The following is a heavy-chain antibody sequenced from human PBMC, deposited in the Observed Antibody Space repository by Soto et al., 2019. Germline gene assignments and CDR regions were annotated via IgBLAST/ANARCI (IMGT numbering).Heavy chain of an antibody. CDR1: GFTFRSYV. CDR3: AEGSGIDY. V-gene: IGHV3-23*01. CDR2: ISRSGDST. J-gene: IGHJ4*02. Sequence: EVQLLESGGGLVQPGGSLRLSCAASGFTFRSYVMSWVRQAPGKGLEWVSSISRSGDSTYYADSVKGRFTISRDNSKNTLYLQMHSLRAEDTAVYYCAEGSGIDYWGQGTLVTVSS.